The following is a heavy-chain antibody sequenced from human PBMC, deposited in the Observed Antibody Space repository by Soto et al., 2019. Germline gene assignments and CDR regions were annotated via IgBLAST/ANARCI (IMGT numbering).Heavy chain of an antibody. CDR2: ISYDGINK. Sequence: PGGSLRLSCAASGFTFNTYGMHWVRQAPGKGLEWVAAISYDGINKYYVDSVKGRFTISRDNSKNTLYVQMNSLRAEDTALYYCAQTPKPTRGIHWSFDLWGRGILVTVSS. CDR3: AQTPKPTRGIHWSFDL. CDR1: GFTFNTYG. V-gene: IGHV3-30*18. D-gene: IGHD1-26*01. J-gene: IGHJ2*01.